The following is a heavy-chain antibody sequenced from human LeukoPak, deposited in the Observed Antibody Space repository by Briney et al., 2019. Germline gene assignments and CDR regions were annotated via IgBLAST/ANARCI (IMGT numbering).Heavy chain of an antibody. J-gene: IGHJ4*02. V-gene: IGHV3-53*01. CDR2: IYTGGST. CDR3: ARIIGNYYFDY. Sequence: GGSLRLSCAASGFTVSSNYVSWVRQAPGKGLEWVSVIYTGGSTHYADSVRGRFTISRDNSKNMLYLQMNSLRAEDTAVYYCARIIGNYYFDYWGQGTLVTVSS. D-gene: IGHD4-23*01. CDR1: GFTVSSNY.